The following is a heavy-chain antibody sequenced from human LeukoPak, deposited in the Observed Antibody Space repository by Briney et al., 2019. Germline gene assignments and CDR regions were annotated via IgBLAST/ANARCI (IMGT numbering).Heavy chain of an antibody. CDR2: ISSSGNTI. V-gene: IGHV3-48*03. CDR1: GFTFCSYE. D-gene: IGHD3-10*01. CDR3: ARVADNYYGSGSTDY. J-gene: IGHJ4*02. Sequence: GGSLRLSCAASGFTFCSYEMNWVRQAPGKGLEWVSYISSSGNTIYYADSVKGRFTISRDNAKNSLYLQMNSLRAEDTAVYYCARVADNYYGSGSTDYWGQGTLVTVSS.